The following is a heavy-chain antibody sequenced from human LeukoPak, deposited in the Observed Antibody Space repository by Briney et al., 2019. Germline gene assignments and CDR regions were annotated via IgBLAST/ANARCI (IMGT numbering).Heavy chain of an antibody. CDR2: IYPNSGGT. V-gene: IGHV1-2*02. Sequence: GAAVKVSCKPSGYTLTGNHVHWVRQAPRPRLEWMGWIYPNSGGTKHAQKLQDRVAMTSDTSISTAYMKLSGRRSDDTAVYFCAKEADIVSFDLWGRGTMVTVCS. CDR1: GYTLTGNH. D-gene: IGHD3-16*02. CDR3: AKEADIVSFDL. J-gene: IGHJ2*01.